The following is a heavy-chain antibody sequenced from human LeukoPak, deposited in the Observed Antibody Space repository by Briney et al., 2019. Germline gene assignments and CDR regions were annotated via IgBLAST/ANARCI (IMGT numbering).Heavy chain of an antibody. V-gene: IGHV3-21*04. J-gene: IGHJ4*02. CDR3: AKGRQQLVSRSELDY. CDR2: ISSTGAYI. D-gene: IGHD6-13*01. CDR1: GFIFSSDS. Sequence: PGGSLRLSCATSGFIFSSDSMIWVRQAPGKGLEWVSSISSTGAYIYYADSLKGRFTISRDNSKNTLYLQMNSLRAEDTAVYYCAKGRQQLVSRSELDYWGQGTLVTVSS.